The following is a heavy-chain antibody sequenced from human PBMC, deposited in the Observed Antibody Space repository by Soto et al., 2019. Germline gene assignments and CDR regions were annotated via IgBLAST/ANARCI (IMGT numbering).Heavy chain of an antibody. V-gene: IGHV3-23*01. J-gene: IGHJ6*02. D-gene: IGHD2-15*01. Sequence: EVQLLESGGGLVQPGGSLRLSCAASGFTFSSYAMSWVRQAPGKGLEWVSAVSGSGGSTYYADSVKGRFTISSDNSKNTLNLQMNSLRGVDKAVYYCAKGGGTRRWPYYYGMDVWGQGTTVTVSS. CDR2: VSGSGGST. CDR1: GFTFSSYA. CDR3: AKGGGTRRWPYYYGMDV.